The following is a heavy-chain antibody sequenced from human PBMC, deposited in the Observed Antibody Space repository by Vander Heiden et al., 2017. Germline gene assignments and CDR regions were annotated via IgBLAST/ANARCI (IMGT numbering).Heavy chain of an antibody. J-gene: IGHJ4*02. CDR1: GFTFSSYA. V-gene: IGHV3-23*01. Sequence: DVQLLESGGGLVQPGWSLRLSFAASGFTFSSYAMSGVRQAPGKGLEWVSGISDSGSSTFYADSVKGRFTIARDNSKNTLYLQMNSLSAGDTAVYYCAPLWPRVSPVFDYWGQGTLVTVSS. D-gene: IGHD3-16*01. CDR3: APLWPRVSPVFDY. CDR2: ISDSGSST.